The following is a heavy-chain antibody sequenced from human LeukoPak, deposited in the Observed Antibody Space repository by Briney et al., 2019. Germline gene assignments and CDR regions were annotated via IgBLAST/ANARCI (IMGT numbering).Heavy chain of an antibody. CDR2: FDPEDGET. J-gene: IGHJ4*02. Sequence: ASVKVSCEVSGYTLTELSMHWVRQAPGKGLEWMGGFDPEDGETIYAQKFQGRVTMTEDTSTDTAYMELSSLRSEDTAVYYCATPSWDTTVTTLDYWGQGTLVTVSS. D-gene: IGHD4-17*01. CDR1: GYTLTELS. CDR3: ATPSWDTTVTTLDY. V-gene: IGHV1-24*01.